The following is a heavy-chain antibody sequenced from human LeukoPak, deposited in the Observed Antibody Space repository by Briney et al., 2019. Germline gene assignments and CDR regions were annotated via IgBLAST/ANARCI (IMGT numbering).Heavy chain of an antibody. J-gene: IGHJ4*02. CDR3: AREVCSSTSCYFSGLDY. V-gene: IGHV1-69*05. Sequence: HVASVKVSCKASGGTFSSYAISWVRQAPGHGLEWMGGIIPIFGTANYAQKFQGRVTITKDESTSTAYMELSSLRSEDTAVYYCAREVCSSTSCYFSGLDYWGQGTLVTVSS. CDR2: IIPIFGTA. CDR1: GGTFSSYA. D-gene: IGHD2-2*01.